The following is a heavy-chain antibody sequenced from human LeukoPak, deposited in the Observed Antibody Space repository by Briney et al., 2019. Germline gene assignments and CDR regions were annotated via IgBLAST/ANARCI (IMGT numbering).Heavy chain of an antibody. V-gene: IGHV4-34*01. D-gene: IGHD3-10*01. CDR2: INHSGST. Sequence: SETLSLTCAVYGGSFSGYYWSWIRQPPGKGLEWIGEINHSGSTNYNPSLKSRVTISVDMSKNQFSLKLSSVTAADTAVYYCARSGNRWLFRRGDYWGQGTLVTVSS. J-gene: IGHJ4*02. CDR1: GGSFSGYY. CDR3: ARSGNRWLFRRGDY.